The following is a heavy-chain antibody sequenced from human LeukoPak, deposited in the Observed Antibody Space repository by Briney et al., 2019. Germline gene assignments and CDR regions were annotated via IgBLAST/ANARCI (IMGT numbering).Heavy chain of an antibody. V-gene: IGHV1-24*01. J-gene: IGHJ3*02. CDR2: FDPEDGET. D-gene: IGHD3-10*01. CDR1: GYTLTELS. Sequence: ASVKVSCKVSGYTLTELSMHWVRQAPGKGLEWMGGFDPEDGETIYAQKFQGRVTVTEDTSTDTAYMELSSLRSEDTAVFYCARGGMVRRVMGAFDIWGQGTLVTVSS. CDR3: ARGGMVRRVMGAFDI.